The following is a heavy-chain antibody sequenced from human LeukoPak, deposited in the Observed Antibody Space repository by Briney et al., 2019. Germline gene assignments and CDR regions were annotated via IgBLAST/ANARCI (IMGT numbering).Heavy chain of an antibody. V-gene: IGHV1-69*06. CDR3: ARVTQTDYDFDY. D-gene: IGHD4-17*01. Sequence: SVKVSCKASGGTFSSYAISWVRQAPGQGLEWMGGIIPIFGTANYAQKFQGRVTITADKSTSTAYMELRSLRSDDTAVYYCARVTQTDYDFDYWGQGTLVTVSS. J-gene: IGHJ4*02. CDR2: IIPIFGTA. CDR1: GGTFSSYA.